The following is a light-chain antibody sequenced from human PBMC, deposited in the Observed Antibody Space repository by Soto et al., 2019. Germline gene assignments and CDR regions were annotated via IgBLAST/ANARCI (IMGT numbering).Light chain of an antibody. J-gene: IGKJ1*01. Sequence: EIVMTQSPLSLHITPGEPTSISCRSSQSLLHSSGYNYLDWYLQKPGQSPQLLIYLGSNRASGVPDRFSGSGSGTDFTLKISRVEAEDVGVYYCMQPLQAPWTFGQGTKVDIK. CDR2: LGS. CDR1: QSLLHSSGYNY. V-gene: IGKV2-28*01. CDR3: MQPLQAPWT.